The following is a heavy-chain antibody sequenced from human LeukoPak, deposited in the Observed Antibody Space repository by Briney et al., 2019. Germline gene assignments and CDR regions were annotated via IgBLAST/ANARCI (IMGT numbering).Heavy chain of an antibody. V-gene: IGHV4-39*07. D-gene: IGHD4-17*01. Sequence: SDTLSLTCTVSGGSISSSSYYWGWIRQPPGKGLEWIGSIYYSGSTYYNPSLKSRVTISVDTSKNQFSLKLSSVTAADTAVYYCARDERATVTTFDYWGQGTLVTVSS. CDR3: ARDERATVTTFDY. CDR1: GGSISSSSYY. CDR2: IYYSGST. J-gene: IGHJ4*02.